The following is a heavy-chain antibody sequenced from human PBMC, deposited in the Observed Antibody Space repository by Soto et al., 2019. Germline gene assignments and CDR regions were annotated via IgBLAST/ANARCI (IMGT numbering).Heavy chain of an antibody. J-gene: IGHJ4*02. CDR3: ARDRGYSYGRSDY. V-gene: IGHV3-21*01. D-gene: IGHD5-18*01. CDR1: GFTRSGFS. CDR2: ISSSSSYI. Sequence: CAASGFTRSGFSMYRVSKAPGKGLEWVSSISSSSSYIYYADSAKGRFTISRDNAKNSLYLQMNSLRAEDTAVYYCARDRGYSYGRSDYSGQRTLLTVPS.